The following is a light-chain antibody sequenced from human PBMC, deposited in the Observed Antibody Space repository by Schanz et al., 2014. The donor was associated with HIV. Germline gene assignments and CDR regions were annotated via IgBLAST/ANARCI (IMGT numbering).Light chain of an antibody. CDR2: GAS. CDR3: QQYNTWPRT. V-gene: IGKV3-15*01. CDR1: QSVSSN. Sequence: EIVLTQSPGTLSLSPGERATLSCRASQSVSSNYLVWYQQKPGQAPRLLIYGASTRVTGIPARFSGSGSGTEFTLTISSLQSEDFAVYYCQQYNTWPRTFGQGTKVELK. J-gene: IGKJ1*01.